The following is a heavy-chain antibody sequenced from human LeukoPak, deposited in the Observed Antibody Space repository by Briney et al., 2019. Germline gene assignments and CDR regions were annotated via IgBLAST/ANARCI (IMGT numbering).Heavy chain of an antibody. CDR1: GFTFSTYN. CDR3: ARDVGASAPDAFDI. V-gene: IGHV3-21*01. CDR2: VSSSSNYI. J-gene: IGHJ3*02. D-gene: IGHD1-26*01. Sequence: GGSLRLSCSASGFTFSTYNMNWVRQAPGKGLEWVSSVSSSSNYIYYADSVKGRFTISRDNAKNSLYLQMNSLRVEDTDVYYCARDVGASAPDAFDIWGQGTMVTVSS.